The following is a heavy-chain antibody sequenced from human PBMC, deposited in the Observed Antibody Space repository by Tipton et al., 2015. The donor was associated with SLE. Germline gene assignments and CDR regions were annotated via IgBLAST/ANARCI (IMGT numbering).Heavy chain of an antibody. CDR3: ASGTGAYFDN. D-gene: IGHD7-27*01. CDR1: GFTFSSYD. J-gene: IGHJ4*02. V-gene: IGHV3-13*01. CDR2: IGTAGDT. Sequence: GSLRLSCAASGFTFSSYDMHWVRQATGKGLEWVSAIGTAGDTYYPGSVKGRFTISRDNSKNTLYVQMNSLRAEDTAVYFCASGTGAYFDNWGQGTLVTVSS.